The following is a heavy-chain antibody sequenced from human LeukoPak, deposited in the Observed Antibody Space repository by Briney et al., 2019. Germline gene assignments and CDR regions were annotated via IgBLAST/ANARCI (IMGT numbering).Heavy chain of an antibody. CDR3: ASLHDSSGYYFFDY. V-gene: IGHV4-34*01. CDR2: INHSGST. Sequence: PSETLSLTCAVYGGSFSGYYWSWIRQPPGKGLEWVGEINHSGSTNYNPSLKSRVTISVATSKNQFSLKLSSVTAADTAVYYCASLHDSSGYYFFDYWGQGTLVTVSS. J-gene: IGHJ4*02. CDR1: GGSFSGYY. D-gene: IGHD3-22*01.